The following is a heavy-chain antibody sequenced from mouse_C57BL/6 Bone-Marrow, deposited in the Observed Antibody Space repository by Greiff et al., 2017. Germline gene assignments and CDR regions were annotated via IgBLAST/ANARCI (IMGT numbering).Heavy chain of an antibody. CDR3: ARYYGSSEGAY. CDR2: INPNNGGT. Sequence: EVQLQQSGPELVKPGASVKISCKASGYTFTDYYMNWVKQSHGKSLEWIGDINPNNGGTSYNQKFKGKATLTVDKSSSTAYMELRSLTSEDSAVYYGARYYGSSEGAYWGQGTLVTVSA. J-gene: IGHJ3*01. V-gene: IGHV1-26*01. CDR1: GYTFTDYY. D-gene: IGHD1-1*01.